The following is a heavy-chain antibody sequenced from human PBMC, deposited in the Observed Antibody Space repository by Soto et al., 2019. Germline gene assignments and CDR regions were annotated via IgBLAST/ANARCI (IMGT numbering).Heavy chain of an antibody. Sequence: PGGSLRLSCAASGFTFSNYGMHWVRQAPGKGLEWVAVIAYDGSITHYADSVRGRFTVSRDSSKNTLFLQMDSLRPDDTAVYFCAKETFEYSSSSDVSWGQGTLVTVSS. CDR2: IAYDGSIT. V-gene: IGHV3-30*18. CDR1: GFTFSNYG. J-gene: IGHJ5*02. D-gene: IGHD6-6*01. CDR3: AKETFEYSSSSDVS.